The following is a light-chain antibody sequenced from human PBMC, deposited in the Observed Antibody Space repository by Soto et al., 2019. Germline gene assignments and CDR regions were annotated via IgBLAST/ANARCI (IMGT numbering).Light chain of an antibody. CDR3: QQYYSYPLG. CDR2: AAS. Sequence: AIRMTQSPSSFSASTGDRVTITCRASQGISSYLAWYQQKPGKAPKLLIYAASTLQSGVPSRFSGSGSGTDFTLTISCLQSEDLATYYCQQYYSYPLGFGPGTKVDIK. CDR1: QGISSY. V-gene: IGKV1-8*01. J-gene: IGKJ3*01.